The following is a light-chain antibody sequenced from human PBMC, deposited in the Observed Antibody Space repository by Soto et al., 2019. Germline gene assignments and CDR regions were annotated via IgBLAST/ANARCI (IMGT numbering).Light chain of an antibody. CDR2: TLS. CDR3: MQGTHWWT. Sequence: DVVMTQSPLSLPVTLGQPASISCRSSQSLVYSDGNTSLNWFQQRPGQSPRRLIDTLSNQDSGVRLRCGGNGLATDFTLKIGRVDAEDLEVYYRMQGTHWWTFGQCTKVEIK. V-gene: IGKV2-30*01. CDR1: QSLVYSDGNTS. J-gene: IGKJ1*01.